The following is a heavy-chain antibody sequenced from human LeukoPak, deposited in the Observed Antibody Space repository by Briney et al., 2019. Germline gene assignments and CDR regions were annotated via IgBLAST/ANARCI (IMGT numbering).Heavy chain of an antibody. V-gene: IGHV1-2*02. Sequence: GASVKVSCKASGYTFTGYYMHWVRQAPGQGLEWMGWINPNSGGTNYALKFQGRVTMARDTSTSTVYMELSSLRSEDTAVYYCARDLGSSSWHPDYWGQGTLVTVSS. D-gene: IGHD6-13*01. CDR2: INPNSGGT. CDR3: ARDLGSSSWHPDY. J-gene: IGHJ4*02. CDR1: GYTFTGYY.